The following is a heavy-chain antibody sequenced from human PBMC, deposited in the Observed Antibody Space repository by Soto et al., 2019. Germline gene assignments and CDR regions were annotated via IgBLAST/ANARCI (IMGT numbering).Heavy chain of an antibody. CDR2: IKQDGSEK. CDR3: EGALRGDSYESSDY. Sequence: EVQLVESGGGLVQPGGSLRLSCAASGFTFSSFWMGWVRQAPGKGLEWVAKIKQDGSEKYYVDSVKGRFTISRDNAKNPLYLQKNSIGADDTAVYYYEGALRGDSYESSDYWGQGTLVTVSS. V-gene: IGHV3-7*01. CDR1: GFTFSSFW. J-gene: IGHJ4*02. D-gene: IGHD5-18*01.